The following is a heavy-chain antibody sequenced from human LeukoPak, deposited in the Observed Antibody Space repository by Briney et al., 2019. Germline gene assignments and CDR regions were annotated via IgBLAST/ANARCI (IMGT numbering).Heavy chain of an antibody. J-gene: IGHJ4*02. CDR2: ISYDGSNT. CDR3: AKDLEPYTSGWYGDY. CDR1: GFTFSSYG. Sequence: GGSLRLSCAASGFTFSSYGMQWVRQAPGKGLEWVAVISYDGSNTYYADSVKGRFTISRDNSKNTLYLQMNSLRVEDTAAYHCAKDLEPYTSGWYGDYWGQGTLVTVSS. V-gene: IGHV3-30*18. D-gene: IGHD6-19*01.